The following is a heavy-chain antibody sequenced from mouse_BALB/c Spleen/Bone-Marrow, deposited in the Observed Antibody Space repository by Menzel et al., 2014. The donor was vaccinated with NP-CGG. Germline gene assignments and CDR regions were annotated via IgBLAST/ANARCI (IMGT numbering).Heavy chain of an antibody. V-gene: IGHV1S130*01. CDR2: LHPNSRNT. Sequence: GQLQQSGSVLVRPGASVKLSCKASGYTFTSSWMHWAKRRPGQGLGWIGELHPNSRNTIYNEKFKGKVTLTVDTSASTAYVDHSSLTSEDSAVYYCARHHRYAYYFDYWGQGTTLTVSS. D-gene: IGHD2-14*01. J-gene: IGHJ2*01. CDR1: GYTFTSSW. CDR3: ARHHRYAYYFDY.